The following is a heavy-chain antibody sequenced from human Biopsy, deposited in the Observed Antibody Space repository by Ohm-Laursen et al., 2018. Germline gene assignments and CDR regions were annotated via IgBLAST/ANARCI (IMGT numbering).Heavy chain of an antibody. Sequence: SETLSLTCSVSGGSVGDYFLSWIRLVPGKRPEWIGYTYYRGTSENNPFLRSRVTTSVDISRNQFFLNMKSVTGADTAVYYCAAFPFSGGPAFDIWGQGTTVSVSS. J-gene: IGHJ3*02. CDR1: GGSVGDYF. D-gene: IGHD2/OR15-2a*01. V-gene: IGHV4-59*02. CDR2: TYYRGTS. CDR3: AAFPFSGGPAFDI.